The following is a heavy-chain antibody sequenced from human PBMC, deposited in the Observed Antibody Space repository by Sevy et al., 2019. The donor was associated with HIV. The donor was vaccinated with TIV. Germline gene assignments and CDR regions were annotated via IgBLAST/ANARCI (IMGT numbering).Heavy chain of an antibody. V-gene: IGHV3-13*01. CDR2: IGTAGDT. Sequence: GGSLRLSCAASGFTFSSYDMHWVRQATGKGLEWVSAIGTAGDTYYPGSVKGRFTISREKAKNYLYLQMNSLRVGDTAVYYCARAYSSGWYDYWGQGTLVTVSS. D-gene: IGHD6-19*01. J-gene: IGHJ4*02. CDR1: GFTFSSYD. CDR3: ARAYSSGWYDY.